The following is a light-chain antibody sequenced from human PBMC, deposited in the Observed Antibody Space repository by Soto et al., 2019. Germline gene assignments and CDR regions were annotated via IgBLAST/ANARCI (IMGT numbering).Light chain of an antibody. J-gene: IGKJ1*01. V-gene: IGKV3-20*01. CDR1: QSVSSSQ. Sequence: EIVLTQSPGTLSLSPGGRATLSCRASQSVSSSQLAWYQQKPGQAPTLLIYGASNRASGIPDRFSGSGSGTGFTLTISRLEPEDFAVYYCQQYGGSSTFGQGTKVDIK. CDR2: GAS. CDR3: QQYGGSST.